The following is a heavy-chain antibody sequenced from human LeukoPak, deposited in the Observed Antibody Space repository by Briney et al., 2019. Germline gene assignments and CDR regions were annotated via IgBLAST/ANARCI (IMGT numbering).Heavy chain of an antibody. CDR1: GFTFSSYA. CDR3: ARAFTASTLTKHDAFDI. D-gene: IGHD2-2*01. CDR2: ISYDGSNK. J-gene: IGHJ3*02. V-gene: IGHV3-30*04. Sequence: PGGSLRLSCAASGFTFSSYAMHWVRQAPGKGLEWVAVISYDGSNKYYADSVKGRFTISRDNSKNTLYLQMNSLRAEDTAVYYCARAFTASTLTKHDAFDIWGQGTMVTVSS.